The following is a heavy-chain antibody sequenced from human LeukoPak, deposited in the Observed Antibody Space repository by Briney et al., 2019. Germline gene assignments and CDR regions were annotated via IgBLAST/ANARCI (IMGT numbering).Heavy chain of an antibody. CDR2: IYYSGST. J-gene: IGHJ4*02. D-gene: IGHD6-13*01. CDR1: GGSISGSSYY. CDR3: ARERSNSWSY. Sequence: PSETLSLTCTVPGGSISGSSYYWGWIRQPPGKGLEWIGTIYYSGSTFYNPSLKSRVTMSVDTSKNQFSLKLSSVTAADTAMFYCARERSNSWSYWGQGTLVTVSS. V-gene: IGHV4-39*02.